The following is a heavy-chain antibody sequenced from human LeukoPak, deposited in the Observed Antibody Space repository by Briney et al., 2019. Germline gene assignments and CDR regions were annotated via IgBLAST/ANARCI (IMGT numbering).Heavy chain of an antibody. D-gene: IGHD6-19*01. CDR1: GGSLSRGDYY. Sequence: PSQTLSLTCTVSGGSLSRGDYYWRWIRQPPGTGLEWIGYIYYSGSTYYNPSLKSRVTISVDTSKNQFSLKLSSVTAADTAVYYCARSLKGWYSYYFDYWGQGTLVTVSS. J-gene: IGHJ4*02. CDR2: IYYSGST. V-gene: IGHV4-30-4*01. CDR3: ARSLKGWYSYYFDY.